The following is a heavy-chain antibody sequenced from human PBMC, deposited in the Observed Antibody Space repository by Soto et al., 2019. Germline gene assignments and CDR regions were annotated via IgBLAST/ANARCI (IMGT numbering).Heavy chain of an antibody. CDR2: ISTYNGNT. Sequence: QVQVMQSGAEVKKPGASVKVSCKASGYTFTSYGISWVRQAPGQGLEWMGWISTYNGNTNYAQKLQGRVTMTTDTSTSTVYMELRSLISEDTAVYYCGRDLYQSVFYYGMDVWCQLTTVTVSS. D-gene: IGHD2-2*01. CDR3: GRDLYQSVFYYGMDV. J-gene: IGHJ6*02. V-gene: IGHV1-18*01. CDR1: GYTFTSYG.